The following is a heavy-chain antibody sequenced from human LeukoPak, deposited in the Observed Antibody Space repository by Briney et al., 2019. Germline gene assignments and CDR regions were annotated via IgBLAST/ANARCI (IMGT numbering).Heavy chain of an antibody. CDR2: IYYSGST. D-gene: IGHD6-19*01. CDR3: ARAGPFAVEFDY. V-gene: IGHV4-59*01. CDR1: GGSISSYY. Sequence: SETLSLTCTVSGGSISSYYWSWIRQPPGKGLEWIGYIYYSGSTNYNPSLKSRVTISVDTSKNQFSLKLSSVTAADTAVYYCARAGPFAVEFDYWGQGTLVTVSS. J-gene: IGHJ4*02.